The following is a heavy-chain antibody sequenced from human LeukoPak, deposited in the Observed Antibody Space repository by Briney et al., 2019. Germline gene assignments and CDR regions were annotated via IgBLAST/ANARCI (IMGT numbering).Heavy chain of an antibody. CDR3: ARALIGIAVAGTDLWFDP. V-gene: IGHV3-53*01. D-gene: IGHD6-19*01. CDR2: IYSGGST. J-gene: IGHJ5*02. Sequence: GGSLRLSCAASGFTVSSNYMSWVRQAPGKGLEGVSVIYSGGSTYYADSVKGRFTISRDNSKNTLYLQMNSLRAEDTAVYYCARALIGIAVAGTDLWFDPWGQGTLVTVSS. CDR1: GFTVSSNY.